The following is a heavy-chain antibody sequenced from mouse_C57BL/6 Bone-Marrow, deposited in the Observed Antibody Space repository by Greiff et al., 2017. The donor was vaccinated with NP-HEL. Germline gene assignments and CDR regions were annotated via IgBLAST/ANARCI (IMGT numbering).Heavy chain of an antibody. V-gene: IGHV5-12*01. CDR3: ARHVYYDYRKAMDY. J-gene: IGHJ4*01. CDR2: ISNGGGST. D-gene: IGHD2-4*01. CDR1: GFTFSDYY. Sequence: DVKLVESGGGLVQPGGSLKLSCAASGFTFSDYYMYWVRQTPEKRLEWVAYISNGGGSTYYPDTVKGRFTISRDNAKNTLYLQMSRLKSEDTAMYYCARHVYYDYRKAMDYWGQGTSVTVSS.